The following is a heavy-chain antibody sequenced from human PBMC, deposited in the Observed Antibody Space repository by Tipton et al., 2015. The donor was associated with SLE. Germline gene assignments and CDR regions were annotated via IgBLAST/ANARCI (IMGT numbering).Heavy chain of an antibody. D-gene: IGHD3-3*01. CDR1: GGSISSCY. CDR3: ARAPTIFGVVTSFDY. V-gene: IGHV4-59*01. J-gene: IGHJ4*02. CDR2: IYYSGST. Sequence: TLSLTCTVSGGSISSCYWSWIRQPPGKGLEWIGYIYYSGSTNYNPSLKSRVTISVDTSKNQFSLKLSSVTAADTAVYYCARAPTIFGVVTSFDYWGQGTLVTVSS.